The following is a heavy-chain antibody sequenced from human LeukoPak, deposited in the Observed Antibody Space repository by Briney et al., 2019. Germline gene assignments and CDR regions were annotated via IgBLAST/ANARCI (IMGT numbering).Heavy chain of an antibody. D-gene: IGHD3-22*01. V-gene: IGHV3-23*01. Sequence: GGSLRLSCAASGFTFSSYAMSWVRQAPGNGLEWVSAISGSGGSTYYADSVKGRLTISRDNSKNTLYLQMNSLRAEGTAVYYCAKSGPMIVVVFDYWGQGTLVTVSS. J-gene: IGHJ4*02. CDR2: ISGSGGST. CDR3: AKSGPMIVVVFDY. CDR1: GFTFSSYA.